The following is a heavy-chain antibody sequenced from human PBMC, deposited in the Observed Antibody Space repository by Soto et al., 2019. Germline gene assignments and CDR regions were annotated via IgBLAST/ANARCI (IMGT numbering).Heavy chain of an antibody. D-gene: IGHD3-16*01. CDR3: GQLDYSANYVLS. V-gene: IGHV1-18*01. J-gene: IGHJ5*01. CDR1: GYTFTSYG. Sequence: AASVKVSCKASGYTFTSYGISWVRQAPGQGLEWMGWISAYNGNTSYAQKLQGRVTMTTDTSTSTAYMELNSLGVEDTAVYHCGQLDYSANYVLSWGHGTLVTVSS. CDR2: ISAYNGNT.